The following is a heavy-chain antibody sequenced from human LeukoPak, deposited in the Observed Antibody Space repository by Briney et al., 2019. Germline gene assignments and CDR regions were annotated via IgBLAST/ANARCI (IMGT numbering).Heavy chain of an antibody. CDR2: VNHSGYT. D-gene: IGHD2-21*02. Sequence: SETLSLTCAVSGVSFDDYYWSWVRQTPGKGLEWIGEVNHSGYTNDSPSLKSRVTLSIDTSRKQFSLNLRSVTVADTGIYYCTRMTAGHDYWGQGTLVTVSS. CDR3: TRMTAGHDY. V-gene: IGHV4-34*01. J-gene: IGHJ4*02. CDR1: GVSFDDYY.